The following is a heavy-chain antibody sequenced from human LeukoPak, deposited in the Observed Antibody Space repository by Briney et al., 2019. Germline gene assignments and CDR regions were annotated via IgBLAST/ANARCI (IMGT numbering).Heavy chain of an antibody. J-gene: IGHJ6*02. V-gene: IGHV3-21*01. D-gene: IGHD5-18*01. CDR3: ARQIIQLWFYGMDV. Sequence: GGSLRLSCAASGFTFSSYSMNWVRQAPGKGLEWVSSISSSSSYIYYADSVKGRFTISRDNAKNSLYLQMNSLRAEDTAVYYCARQIIQLWFYGMDVWGQGTTVTVSS. CDR2: ISSSSSYI. CDR1: GFTFSSYS.